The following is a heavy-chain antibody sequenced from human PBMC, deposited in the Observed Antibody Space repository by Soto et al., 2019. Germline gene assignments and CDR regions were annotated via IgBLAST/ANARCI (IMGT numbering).Heavy chain of an antibody. D-gene: IGHD3-10*01. J-gene: IGHJ6*02. Sequence: NPSETLSLTCTVSGGSVSSGDYFWSWLRLSPGRRLEWIAYIYYSGSTNYNPSLKSRATISVDTSKSQVSLTLTSMTTADAALYYCARSPNYYYYGFDVWGQGTAV. V-gene: IGHV4-61*08. CDR3: ARSPNYYYYGFDV. CDR1: GGSVSSGDYF. CDR2: IYYSGST.